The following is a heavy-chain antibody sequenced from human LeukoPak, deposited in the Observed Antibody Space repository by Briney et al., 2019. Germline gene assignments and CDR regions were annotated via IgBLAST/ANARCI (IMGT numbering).Heavy chain of an antibody. CDR2: ISYDGSNK. V-gene: IGHV3-30*18. Sequence: PGGSLRLSCAASVFSVSSNCMSWVRQAPGKGLEWVAVISYDGSNKYYADSVKGRFTISRDNSKNTLYLQMNSLRAEDTAVYYCAKVGYYDSSGYYHHAFDIWGQGTMVTVSS. J-gene: IGHJ3*02. CDR1: VFSVSSNC. D-gene: IGHD3-22*01. CDR3: AKVGYYDSSGYYHHAFDI.